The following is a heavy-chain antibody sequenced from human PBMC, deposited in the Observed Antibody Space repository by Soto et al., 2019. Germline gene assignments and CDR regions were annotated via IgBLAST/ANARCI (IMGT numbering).Heavy chain of an antibody. V-gene: IGHV1-69*06. CDR2: IVPIFGTA. Sequence: QVQLVQSGAEVKKPGSSVKVSCKASGGTFSSYAISWVRQAPGQGLEWMGGIVPIFGTANYAQKFQGRVTITADKSTSTSYMELSSLRSDDTAVYYCASFYYGSGSYRLNYYYYGMDLWGQGTTVTVSS. CDR1: GGTFSSYA. D-gene: IGHD3-10*01. CDR3: ASFYYGSGSYRLNYYYYGMDL. J-gene: IGHJ6*02.